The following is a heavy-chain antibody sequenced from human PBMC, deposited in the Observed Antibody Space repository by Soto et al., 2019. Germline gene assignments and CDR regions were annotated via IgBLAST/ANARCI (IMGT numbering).Heavy chain of an antibody. Sequence: GGSLRLSCVASGFTFSTYTMSWVRQAPGKGLEWVSVISGSGGSPSYADSVQGRFSISRDNPKNTLYLQMNSLRGEDTAMYYCAKARCSTTNCYVPAYWGQGTLVTVSS. CDR2: ISGSGGSP. CDR3: AKARCSTTNCYVPAY. D-gene: IGHD2-2*01. CDR1: GFTFSTYT. V-gene: IGHV3-23*01. J-gene: IGHJ4*02.